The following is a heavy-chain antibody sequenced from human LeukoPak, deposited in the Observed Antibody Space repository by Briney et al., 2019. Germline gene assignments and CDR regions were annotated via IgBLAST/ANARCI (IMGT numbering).Heavy chain of an antibody. Sequence: SETLSLTCTVSGDSINSYYWSWIRQPPGKGLEWIGYIYYTGTTNYSPSLNSRVTMSVDTSRKQFFLKLSSVTAADTAVYYCARVFYGGSLGFDYWGQGTLVTVSS. V-gene: IGHV4-59*01. CDR1: GDSINSYY. CDR3: ARVFYGGSLGFDY. J-gene: IGHJ4*02. CDR2: IYYTGTT. D-gene: IGHD4-23*01.